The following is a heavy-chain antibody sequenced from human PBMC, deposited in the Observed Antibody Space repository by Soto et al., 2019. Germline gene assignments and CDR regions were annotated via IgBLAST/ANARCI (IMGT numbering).Heavy chain of an antibody. CDR2: INHSGST. J-gene: IGHJ6*02. V-gene: IGHV4-34*01. Sequence: SETLSLTCAVYGGSFSGYYWSWIRQPPGKGLEWIGEINHSGSTNYNPSLKSRVTISVDTSKNQFSLKLSSVTAADTAVYYCARYPRRSLLRNGTDVWGQGTTVTVSS. CDR1: GGSFSGYY. CDR3: ARYPRRSLLRNGTDV. D-gene: IGHD2-21*02.